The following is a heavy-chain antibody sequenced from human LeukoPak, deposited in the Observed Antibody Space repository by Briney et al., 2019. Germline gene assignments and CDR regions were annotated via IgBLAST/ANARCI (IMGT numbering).Heavy chain of an antibody. V-gene: IGHV3-7*03. J-gene: IGHJ3*01. D-gene: IGHD3-10*01. Sequence: GGSLRLSCAASGFTFSSYGMHWVRQAPGKGLEWVANINRDGGETYCVDSVEGRLTTSRDNAKNSLSLQMNSLRAEDTAVYYCARGSSNGFDVWGQGTMVTVSA. CDR2: INRDGGET. CDR3: ARGSSNGFDV. CDR1: GFTFSSYG.